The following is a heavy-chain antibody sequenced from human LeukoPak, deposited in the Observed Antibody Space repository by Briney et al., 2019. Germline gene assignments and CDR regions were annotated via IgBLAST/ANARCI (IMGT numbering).Heavy chain of an antibody. CDR3: ARQPVLRLLEWNNWFDP. Sequence: GASVKVSCKASGYTFTSYGISWVRQAPGQGLEWMGWISAYNGNTNYAQKLQGRVTMTTDTSTSTAYMELRSLRSDDTAVYYCARQPVLRLLEWNNWFDPWGQGTLVTVSS. J-gene: IGHJ5*02. CDR2: ISAYNGNT. CDR1: GYTFTSYG. D-gene: IGHD3-3*01. V-gene: IGHV1-18*01.